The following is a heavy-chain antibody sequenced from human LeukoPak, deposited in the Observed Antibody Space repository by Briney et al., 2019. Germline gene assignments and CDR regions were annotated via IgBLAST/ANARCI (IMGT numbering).Heavy chain of an antibody. V-gene: IGHV3-74*01. CDR2: IASDGSST. CDR1: GFTFSNYW. D-gene: IGHD4-23*01. Sequence: AGGSLRLSCIASGFTFSNYWMHWVRQAPGKGLVWVSRIASDGSSTTYADSVKGRFSISRDNAKNTLYLQMNSLRVEDTAAYYCARGRPHGNDYWGQGTLVTVSS. J-gene: IGHJ4*02. CDR3: ARGRPHGNDY.